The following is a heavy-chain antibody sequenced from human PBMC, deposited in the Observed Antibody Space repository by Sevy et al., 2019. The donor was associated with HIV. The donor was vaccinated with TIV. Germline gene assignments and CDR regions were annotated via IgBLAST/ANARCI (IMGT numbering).Heavy chain of an antibody. Sequence: SETLSLTCAVYGGSFSGYYWSWIRQPPGKGLEWIGEINHSGSTNYNPSLKSRVTISVDTSKNQFSLKLSSVTAAETAVYYCARDNVVRGVIASLSNYYYGMDVWGQGTTVTVSS. CDR3: ARDNVVRGVIASLSNYYYGMDV. CDR2: INHSGST. CDR1: GGSFSGYY. V-gene: IGHV4-34*01. J-gene: IGHJ6*02. D-gene: IGHD3-10*01.